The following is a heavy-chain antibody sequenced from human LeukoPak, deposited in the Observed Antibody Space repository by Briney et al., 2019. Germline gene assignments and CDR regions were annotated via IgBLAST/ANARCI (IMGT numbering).Heavy chain of an antibody. CDR2: ISSSGGT. CDR1: GGSMINYY. CDR3: ARGGSGGYNDY. V-gene: IGHV4-59*01. Sequence: PSETLSLTCTVSGGSMINYYWSWIRQPPGKGLEWIGYISSSGGTSYNPSLESRVTISVDTAKNQFSLKLTSVTAADMAVYYCARGGSGGYNDYWGQGTLVTVSS. J-gene: IGHJ4*02. D-gene: IGHD5-24*01.